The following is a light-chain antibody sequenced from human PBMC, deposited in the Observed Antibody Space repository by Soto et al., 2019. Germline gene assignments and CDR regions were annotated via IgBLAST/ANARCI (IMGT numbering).Light chain of an antibody. V-gene: IGLV2-23*01. CDR1: TSDVGNSDF. Sequence: QSVLTQPASVSGSPGQSITISCTGTTSDVGNSDFVSWYQQHPGEAPKVMIYEGSKRPSGVSSRFSGSQSGNTASLTISGRQAEDEADYYCCSYAGGSSLNYVFGAGTKLTVL. CDR3: CSYAGGSSLNYV. CDR2: EGS. J-gene: IGLJ1*01.